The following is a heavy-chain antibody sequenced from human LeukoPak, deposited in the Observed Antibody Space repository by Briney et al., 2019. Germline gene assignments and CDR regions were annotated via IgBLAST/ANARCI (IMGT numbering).Heavy chain of an antibody. D-gene: IGHD6-19*01. CDR2: ISAYNGNT. CDR3: ARVPVAGKRYYFDY. J-gene: IGHJ4*02. V-gene: IGHV1-18*01. Sequence: ASVKVSCKASGYTFTSYAMHWVRQAPGQRLEWMGWISAYNGNTNYAQKLQGRVTMTTDTSTSTAYMELRSQRSDDTAVYYCARVPVAGKRYYFDYWGQGTLVTVSS. CDR1: GYTFTSYA.